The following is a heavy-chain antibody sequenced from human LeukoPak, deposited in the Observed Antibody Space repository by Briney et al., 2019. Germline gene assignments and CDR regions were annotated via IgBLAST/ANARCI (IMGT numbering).Heavy chain of an antibody. CDR3: ARDRVDNSGAGSYYVPDAFDI. Sequence: ASVKVSCKASGYTFTSYYMHWVRQAPGQGLEWMGIINPSGGSTSYAQKFQGRVTMTRDTSTSTVYMELSSLRGEDTAVYYCARDRVDNSGAGSYYVPDAFDIWGQGTLVTVSS. CDR1: GYTFTSYY. V-gene: IGHV1-46*01. D-gene: IGHD3-10*01. J-gene: IGHJ3*02. CDR2: INPSGGST.